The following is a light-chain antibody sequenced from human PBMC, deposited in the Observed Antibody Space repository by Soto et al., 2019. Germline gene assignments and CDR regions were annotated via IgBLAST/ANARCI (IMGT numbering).Light chain of an antibody. CDR3: QQYYNIPPT. Sequence: DIVMTQSPDSLAVSLGERATINCKSSQSVFFNSNNKNYLAWYQQKPGQPPKLLIYWASTRESGVPDRFSGRGSWEDFPPNISSPPGEDVAFYYCQQYYNIPPTFGQGTKVEI. V-gene: IGKV4-1*01. J-gene: IGKJ1*01. CDR1: QSVFFNSNNKNY. CDR2: WAS.